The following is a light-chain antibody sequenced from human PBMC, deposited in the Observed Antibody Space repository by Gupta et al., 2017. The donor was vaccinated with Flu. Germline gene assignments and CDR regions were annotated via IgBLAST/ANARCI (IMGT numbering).Light chain of an antibody. CDR3: SSYTTTNKVI. CDR1: HY. V-gene: IGLV2-14*03. CDR2: DVT. Sequence: HYVSWYQHHPGSAPKLMIYDVTHRPSGVSTRFSGSKSGNTASLTISELQSEDEADYYCSSYTTTNKVIFGGGTKLTVL. J-gene: IGLJ2*01.